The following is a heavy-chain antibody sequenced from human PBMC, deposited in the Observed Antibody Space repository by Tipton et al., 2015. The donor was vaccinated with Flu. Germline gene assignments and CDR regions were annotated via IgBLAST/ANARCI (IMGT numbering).Heavy chain of an antibody. J-gene: IGHJ3*02. D-gene: IGHD3-22*01. Sequence: RSLRLSCTASGFTFGDYAMSWLRQAPGKGLEWVGFIRSKAYGGTTEYAASVKGRFTISRDDSKSIAYLQMNSLKTEDTAVYYCTRDYYYDSSGLHDAFDIWGQGTMVTVSS. CDR1: GFTFGDYA. CDR2: IRSKAYGGTT. CDR3: TRDYYYDSSGLHDAFDI. V-gene: IGHV3-49*03.